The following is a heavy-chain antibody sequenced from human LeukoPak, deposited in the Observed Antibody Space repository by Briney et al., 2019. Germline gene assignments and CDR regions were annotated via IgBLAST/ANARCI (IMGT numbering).Heavy chain of an antibody. D-gene: IGHD1-26*01. CDR2: IYYSGST. CDR3: ATPYSGGYHGLDI. V-gene: IGHV4-39*01. CDR1: GGSISSNKYH. J-gene: IGHJ3*02. Sequence: KASETLSLTCTVSGGSISSNKYHWGWIRQPPGKGLEWIGSIYYSGSTYYNPSLNSRVTISVDTSKNQFSLKLSSVTAADTAVYYCATPYSGGYHGLDIWGQGTMVTVSS.